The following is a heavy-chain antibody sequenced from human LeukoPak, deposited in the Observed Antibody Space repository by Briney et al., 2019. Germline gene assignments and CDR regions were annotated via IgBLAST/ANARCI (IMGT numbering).Heavy chain of an antibody. V-gene: IGHV3-21*01. CDR2: INSDGSDT. CDR3: AKDVSTAGDSYYFYFGMDV. D-gene: IGHD2-21*02. CDR1: GFAFSLVT. J-gene: IGHJ6*02. Sequence: GGSLRLSCASSGFAFSLVTVNWVRQAPGKGLQWVASINSDGSDTYYADSVRGRFNISRDNAKNSFFLQMNSLRVEDTAIYFCAKDVSTAGDSYYFYFGMDVWGRGTTVTVSS.